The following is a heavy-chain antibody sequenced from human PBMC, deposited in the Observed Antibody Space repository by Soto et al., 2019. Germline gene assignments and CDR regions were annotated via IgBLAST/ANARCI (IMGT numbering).Heavy chain of an antibody. CDR1: GGSISSGGYS. Sequence: SETLSLTCAVSGGSISSGGYSWSWIRQPPGKGLEWLAYIYYSGSTYYNPSLLNRLSISVDPSKNQFSMDLTSVTAADTAVYYCARRQSSSWYGLWGQGTLVTVSS. V-gene: IGHV4-30-2*05. CDR2: IYYSGST. J-gene: IGHJ4*02. CDR3: ARRQSSSWYGL. D-gene: IGHD6-13*01.